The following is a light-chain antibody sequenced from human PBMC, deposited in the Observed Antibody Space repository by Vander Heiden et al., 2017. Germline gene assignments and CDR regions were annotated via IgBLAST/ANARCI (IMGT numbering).Light chain of an antibody. CDR2: AAS. J-gene: IGKJ5*01. Sequence: IQLTQSPSSLSASVGDRVTITCRASQGISSYLAWYQQKPGKAPKLLIYAASTLQSGVPSRFSGSVAGTDFTLTISSLQPEDFATYYCQQLNSYPPGITFGQGTRLEIK. CDR1: QGISSY. CDR3: QQLNSYPPGIT. V-gene: IGKV1-9*01.